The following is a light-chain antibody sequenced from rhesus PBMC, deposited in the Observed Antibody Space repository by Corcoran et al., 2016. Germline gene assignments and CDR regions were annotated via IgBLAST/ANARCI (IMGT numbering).Light chain of an antibody. CDR2: WAS. CDR1: QTLLYSSNNKNS. CDR3: QKYYSSPYN. V-gene: IGKV4-1*01. Sequence: DIVMTQSPDSLAVSLGERITINCKSSQTLLYSSNNKNSLAWYQQKPGQAPKLFISWASIRESGVPNRFSCPGSGTGFTLTISGLQAEDVAVYYCQKYYSSPYNFGQGTKVEIK. J-gene: IGKJ2*01.